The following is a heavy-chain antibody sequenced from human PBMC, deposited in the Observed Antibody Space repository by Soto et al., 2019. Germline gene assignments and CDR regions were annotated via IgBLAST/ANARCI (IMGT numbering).Heavy chain of an antibody. D-gene: IGHD2-2*01. Sequence: QVQLQESGPGLVKPSGTLSLTCAVSGGSISSSNWWSWARQPPGKGLEWIGEIYHSGSTNYNPSLESRVTISVDKSKNQFSLKLSSVTAADTAVYYCARVVGGYYYGMDVWGQGTTVTVSS. CDR1: GGSISSSNW. CDR3: ARVVGGYYYGMDV. CDR2: IYHSGST. V-gene: IGHV4-4*02. J-gene: IGHJ6*02.